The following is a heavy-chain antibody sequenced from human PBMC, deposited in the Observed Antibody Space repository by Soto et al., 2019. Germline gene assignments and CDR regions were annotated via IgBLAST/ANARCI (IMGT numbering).Heavy chain of an antibody. V-gene: IGHV4-38-2*01. CDR2: IYHSGTT. D-gene: IGHD3-22*01. CDR3: ARLLYDSRGYYYFDY. CDR1: GYSTSSGYY. Sequence: SETLSLTCAVSGYSTSSGYYWGWIRQPPGKGLEWIGSIYHSGTTYDNPSLKSRVTISVDMSNNQFSLKLSSVTAADTAVYYCARLLYDSRGYYYFDYWGRGTLVTVSS. J-gene: IGHJ4*02.